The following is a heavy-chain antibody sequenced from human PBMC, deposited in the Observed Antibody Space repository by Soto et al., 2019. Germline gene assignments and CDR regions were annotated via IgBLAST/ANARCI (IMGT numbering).Heavy chain of an antibody. D-gene: IGHD2-2*01. CDR2: IGESGTPT. CDR3: ARYIPGVRYYGMDV. Sequence: GGSLRLSCAASGFTFSSYAMKWVRQAPGKGLEWVSLIGESGTPTYYADSVKGRFTISRDNSGNTLFLEMYSLGAEDTAVYYCARYIPGVRYYGMDVWGQGTTVTVSS. CDR1: GFTFSSYA. V-gene: IGHV3-23*01. J-gene: IGHJ6*02.